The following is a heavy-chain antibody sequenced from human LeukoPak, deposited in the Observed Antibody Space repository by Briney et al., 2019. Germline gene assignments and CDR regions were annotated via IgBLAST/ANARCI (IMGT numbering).Heavy chain of an antibody. V-gene: IGHV3-53*01. CDR1: GFTVSSNY. J-gene: IGHJ4*02. CDR3: AKAPVTTCRGAFCYPFDY. Sequence: GGSLRLSCEASGFTVSSNYMSWVRQAPGKGLEWVSVIYSGGTTYYADSVKGRFTISRDSSKNTLFLQMNRLRPEDAAVYYCAKAPVTTCRGAFCYPFDYWGLGTLVTVSS. D-gene: IGHD2-15*01. CDR2: IYSGGTT.